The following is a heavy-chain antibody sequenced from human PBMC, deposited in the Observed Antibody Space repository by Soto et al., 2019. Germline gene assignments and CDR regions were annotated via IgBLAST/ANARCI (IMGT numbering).Heavy chain of an antibody. D-gene: IGHD4-17*01. V-gene: IGHV3-23*01. CDR1: GFTFSSYA. CDR3: AKDPTYDYGYFDS. J-gene: IGHJ4*02. CDR2: IRTSVGAT. Sequence: GGSLRLSCAASGFTFSSYAMNWVRQAPGKGLEWVSTIRTSVGATYYAASVKGRFTISRDNSKSTVYLHLNSLRAEDTAIYYCAKDPTYDYGYFDSWGQGTLVTVSS.